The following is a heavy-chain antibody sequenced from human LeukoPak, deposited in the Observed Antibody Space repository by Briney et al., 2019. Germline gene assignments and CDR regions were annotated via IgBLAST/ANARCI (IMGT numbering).Heavy chain of an antibody. J-gene: IGHJ5*02. Sequence: SETLSLTCTVSGGSISSYYWSWIRQPPGKGLEWIGYIYYSGSTNYNPSLKSRVTISVDTSKNQFSLKLSSVTAADTAVYYCARTPVTRYNWFDPWGRGTLVTVSS. D-gene: IGHD4-17*01. CDR1: GGSISSYY. CDR3: ARTPVTRYNWFDP. CDR2: IYYSGST. V-gene: IGHV4-59*08.